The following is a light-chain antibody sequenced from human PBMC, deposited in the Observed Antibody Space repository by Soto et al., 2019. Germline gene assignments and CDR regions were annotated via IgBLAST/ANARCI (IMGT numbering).Light chain of an antibody. CDR2: AAS. Sequence: DIQMTQSPSSLSASVGDRVTITCRASQSISSYLNWYQQKPGKAPKLLIYAASSLQSGVPSRFSGSGSGTDFTLTISSLQPEDFATYYCRQSYSTPPLFGPGTKVDIK. CDR1: QSISSY. V-gene: IGKV1-39*01. CDR3: RQSYSTPPL. J-gene: IGKJ3*01.